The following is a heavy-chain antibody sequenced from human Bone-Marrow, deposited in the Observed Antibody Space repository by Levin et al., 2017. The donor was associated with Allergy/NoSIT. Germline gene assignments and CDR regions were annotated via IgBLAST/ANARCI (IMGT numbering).Heavy chain of an antibody. CDR2: FHPADSES. Sequence: GGSLRLSCKGSGYTFNNYWIAWVRQIPGKGLEWMGSFHPADSESKNNPSFQGQVTISADTSITTAYLQWGSLKAADSAIYYCARHGGFCSGGRCYGGNYYSDPDVWGQGTTVTVSS. CDR1: GYTFNNYW. D-gene: IGHD2-15*01. CDR3: ARHGGFCSGGRCYGGNYYSDPDV. J-gene: IGHJ6*02. V-gene: IGHV5-51*01.